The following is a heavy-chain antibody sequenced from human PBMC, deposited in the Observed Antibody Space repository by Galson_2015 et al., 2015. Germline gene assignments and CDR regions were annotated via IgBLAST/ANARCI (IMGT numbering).Heavy chain of an antibody. J-gene: IGHJ6*03. CDR1: GGSLSSYY. V-gene: IGHV4-59*01. CDR2: IDYSGST. CDR3: ARGGCSTTGCYYYYMDV. Sequence: SETLSLTCPVSGGSLSSYYWMWIRQSPGKGLEWIGYIDYSGSTHHNPSLKSRVSISVDTPKNQFSLKLSSVTTADTAVYYCARGGCSTTGCYYYYMDVWCKGTTVTVSS. D-gene: IGHD1-26*01.